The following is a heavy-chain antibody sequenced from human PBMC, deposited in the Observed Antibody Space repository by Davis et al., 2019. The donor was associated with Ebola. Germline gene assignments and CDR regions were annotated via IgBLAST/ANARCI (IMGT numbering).Heavy chain of an antibody. CDR2: ISSDGSNE. D-gene: IGHD1-14*01. CDR1: GFTFSSYG. V-gene: IGHV3-30*03. J-gene: IGHJ2*01. Sequence: GGSLRLSCAASGFTFSSYGMHWVRQAPGKGLEWVALISSDGSNENYADSVKGRFTISRDNSKNTVWLQMNSLRPDDTAVYYCARAPPHGPQPVFWYFDFWGRGTLVTVPS. CDR3: ARAPPHGPQPVFWYFDF.